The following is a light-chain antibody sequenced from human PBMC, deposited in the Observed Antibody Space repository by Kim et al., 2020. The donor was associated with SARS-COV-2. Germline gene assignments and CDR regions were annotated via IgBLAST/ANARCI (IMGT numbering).Light chain of an antibody. CDR1: QSVTNW. V-gene: IGKV1-5*01. Sequence: DIQMTQSPATLSASVGDRVIITCRASQSVTNWLDWYQQKPGKAPKLLIYDMFSLESGVPSRFSGTGSGTEFTLTISSLQPDDFATYYCQQYKSYPLTFGGGTKVDIK. CDR3: QQYKSYPLT. CDR2: DMF. J-gene: IGKJ4*01.